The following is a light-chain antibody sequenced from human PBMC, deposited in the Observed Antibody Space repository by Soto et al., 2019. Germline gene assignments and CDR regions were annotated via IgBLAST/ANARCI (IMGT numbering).Light chain of an antibody. CDR3: QQYDRAPRT. J-gene: IGKJ1*01. CDR1: QSVSSSY. CDR2: GAS. Sequence: EIVLTHSPGTLSLSPGEGATLSCRASQSVSSSYLAWYQQKPGQAPRLLIYGASSRATGIPDRFSGSGSGTDFTLTISRLEPEDFAVYYCQQYDRAPRTFGQGTKVDIK. V-gene: IGKV3-20*01.